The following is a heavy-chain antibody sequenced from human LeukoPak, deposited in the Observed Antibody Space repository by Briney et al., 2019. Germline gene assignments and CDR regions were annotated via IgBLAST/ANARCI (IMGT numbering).Heavy chain of an antibody. J-gene: IGHJ3*02. CDR3: AREYSGGTCGDI. D-gene: IGHD2-15*01. V-gene: IGHV1-2*02. CDR2: INPNSGGT. Sequence: ASVKVSCKASGYTFTGYYMHWVRQAPGQGLEWMGWINPNSGGTNYAQKFQGRVTMTRDTSISTAYMELSRLRSDDTALYYCAREYSGGTCGDIWGQGTMVTVSS. CDR1: GYTFTGYY.